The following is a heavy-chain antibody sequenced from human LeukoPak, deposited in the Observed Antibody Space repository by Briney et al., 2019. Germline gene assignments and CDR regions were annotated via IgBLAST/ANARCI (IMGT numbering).Heavy chain of an antibody. D-gene: IGHD5-18*01. V-gene: IGHV4-59*01. CDR3: ARDGGYSYGFYYYYYGMDV. J-gene: IGHJ6*02. Sequence: PSETLSLTCAVYGGSFSGYYWSWIRQPPGKGLEWIGYIYYSGSTNYNPSLKSRVTISVDTSKNQFSLRLSSVTAADTAVYYCARDGGYSYGFYYYYYGMDVWGQGTTVTVSS. CDR2: IYYSGST. CDR1: GGSFSGYY.